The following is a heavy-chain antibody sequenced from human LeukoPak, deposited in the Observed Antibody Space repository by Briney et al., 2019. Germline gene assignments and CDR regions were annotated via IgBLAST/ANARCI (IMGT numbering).Heavy chain of an antibody. CDR2: LSSSSSYI. CDR1: GFTFSSYS. J-gene: IGHJ4*02. D-gene: IGHD2-2*01. Sequence: PGGSLRPSCAASGFTFSSYSMNWVRQAPGKGLEWVSSLSSSSSYIYYADSVKGRFTISRDNAKNSLYLQMNSLRAEDTAVYYCARERDNLGYCSSTSCYVIDYWGQGTLVTVSS. CDR3: ARERDNLGYCSSTSCYVIDY. V-gene: IGHV3-21*01.